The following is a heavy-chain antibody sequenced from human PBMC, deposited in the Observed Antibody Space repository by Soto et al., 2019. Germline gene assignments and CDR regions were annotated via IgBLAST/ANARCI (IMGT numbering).Heavy chain of an antibody. Sequence: SETLSLTCTVSGGSISSGGYYWSWIRQHPGKGLEWIGYIYYSGSTYYNPSLKSRVTISVDTSKNQFSLKLSSVTAADTAVYYCATDHLVIQRSNSYYYGMDVLGHGTTLTVSS. J-gene: IGHJ6*02. CDR1: GGSISSGGYY. V-gene: IGHV4-31*03. CDR2: IYYSGST. D-gene: IGHD5-18*01. CDR3: ATDHLVIQRSNSYYYGMDV.